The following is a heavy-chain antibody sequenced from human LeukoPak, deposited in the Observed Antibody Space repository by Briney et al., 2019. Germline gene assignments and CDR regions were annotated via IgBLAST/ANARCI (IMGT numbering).Heavy chain of an antibody. CDR3: ATGPLILTGYQGYFDY. J-gene: IGHJ4*02. CDR2: FDPEDGET. Sequence: ASVTVSCKVSGYTLTELSMHWVRQAPGKGLEWMGGFDPEDGETIYAQKFQGRVTMTEDTSTDTAYMELSSLRSEDTAVYYCATGPLILTGYQGYFDYWGQGTLVTVSS. V-gene: IGHV1-24*01. D-gene: IGHD3-9*01. CDR1: GYTLTELS.